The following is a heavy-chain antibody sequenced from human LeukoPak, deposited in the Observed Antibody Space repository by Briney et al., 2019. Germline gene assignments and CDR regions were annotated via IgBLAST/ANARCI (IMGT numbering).Heavy chain of an antibody. CDR1: GGSFSGYY. J-gene: IGHJ4*02. V-gene: IGHV4-34*01. Sequence: SETLSLICAVYGGSFSGYYRSWIRQPPGKGLEWIGEINHSGSTNYNPSLKSRVTISVDTSKNQFSLKLSSVTAADTAVYYCARMVAAAGTDYWGQGTLVTVSS. CDR3: ARMVAAAGTDY. CDR2: INHSGST. D-gene: IGHD6-13*01.